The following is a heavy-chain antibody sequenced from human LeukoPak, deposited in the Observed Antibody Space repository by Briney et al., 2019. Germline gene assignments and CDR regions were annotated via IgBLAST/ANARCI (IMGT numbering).Heavy chain of an antibody. J-gene: IGHJ4*02. CDR2: ISAYSGNT. V-gene: IGHV1-18*01. CDR1: GYTFTSYG. CDR3: ARGAGTGSYGSLVYFDY. D-gene: IGHD3-16*01. Sequence: ASVKVSCKASGYTFTSYGISWVRQAPGQGLEWMGLISAYSGNTNFAQKLQGRVTMTTDTSTSTAYMELRSLRSDDTVVYFCARGAGTGSYGSLVYFDYWGQGTLVTVSS.